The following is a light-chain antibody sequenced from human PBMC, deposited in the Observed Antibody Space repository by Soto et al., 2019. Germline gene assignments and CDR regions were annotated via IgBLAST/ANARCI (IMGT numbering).Light chain of an antibody. V-gene: IGLV2-14*01. CDR2: EVS. Sequence: QSALAQPASVSGSPGQSITISCTGTSTDIGTYYHVSWYRQHPGKVPQLIIYEVSNRPSGLSNRFSGSKSGNAASLTISGLQAEDEADYYCCSYTTGSTLVFGTGTKVT. CDR1: STDIGTYYH. J-gene: IGLJ1*01. CDR3: CSYTTGSTLV.